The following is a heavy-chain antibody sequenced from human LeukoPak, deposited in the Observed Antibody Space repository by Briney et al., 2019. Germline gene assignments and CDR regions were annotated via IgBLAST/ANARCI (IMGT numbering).Heavy chain of an antibody. Sequence: GRSLRLSCAASGFTFSSYAMHWVRQAPGKGLEWVAVISYDGSNKYYADSVRGRFTISRDNSKNTLYLQMNSLRAEDTAVYYCARMCSGSCHFDYWGQGTLVTVSS. J-gene: IGHJ4*02. CDR1: GFTFSSYA. D-gene: IGHD3-10*02. CDR2: ISYDGSNK. CDR3: ARMCSGSCHFDY. V-gene: IGHV3-30*04.